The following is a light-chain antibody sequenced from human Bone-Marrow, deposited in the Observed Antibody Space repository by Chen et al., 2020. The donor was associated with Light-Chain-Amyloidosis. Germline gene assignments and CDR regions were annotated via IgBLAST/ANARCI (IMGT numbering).Light chain of an antibody. CDR1: NIGSTS. Sequence: SYVLTQPSSVSVAPGQTATIACGGNNIGSTSVHWYQQTQGQAPLLVVYDDSDRPSGIPERLSGSNAGNTATLTISRVEAGDEADYCCQVWDRSSDRPVFGGGTKLTVL. CDR3: QVWDRSSDRPV. V-gene: IGLV3-21*02. J-gene: IGLJ3*02. CDR2: DDS.